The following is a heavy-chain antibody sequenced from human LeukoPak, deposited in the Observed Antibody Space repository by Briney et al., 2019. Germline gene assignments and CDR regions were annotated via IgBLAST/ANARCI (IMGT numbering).Heavy chain of an antibody. J-gene: IGHJ4*02. CDR3: GRAFPPLRVSSAGDL. CDR1: GFTFSDYD. Sequence: GGSLRLSCSASGFTFSDYDMNWVRQAPGKGLEWLSSISGRSSHMYYGDSVKGRFSIPRDNAKNSLYLQMNSLGVEDTAGYYCGRAFPPLRVSSAGDLWGQGVLVTVSS. D-gene: IGHD2-8*01. CDR2: ISGRSSHM. V-gene: IGHV3-21*01.